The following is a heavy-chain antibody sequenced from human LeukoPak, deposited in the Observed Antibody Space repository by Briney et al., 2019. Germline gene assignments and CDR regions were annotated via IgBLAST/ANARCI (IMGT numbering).Heavy chain of an antibody. J-gene: IGHJ4*02. CDR1: GFTFSSYG. V-gene: IGHV3-30*02. CDR2: IRYDGSNK. CDR3: AKDLVPPHAYSSGWYPGIFDY. Sequence: GGSLRLSCAASGFTFSSYGMHWVRQAPGKGLEWVAFIRYDGSNKYYADSVKGRFTISRDNSKNTLYLQMNSLRAEDTAVYYCAKDLVPPHAYSSGWYPGIFDYWGPGTLVTVSS. D-gene: IGHD6-19*01.